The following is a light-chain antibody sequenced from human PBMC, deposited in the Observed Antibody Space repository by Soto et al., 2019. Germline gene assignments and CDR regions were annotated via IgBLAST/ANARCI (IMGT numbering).Light chain of an antibody. J-gene: IGKJ1*01. CDR1: QSISSS. Sequence: IQMTQSPTPLSPSVGDRVTVTCRASQSISSSLNWYQQKPGKAPKLLIYAASSLQSGVPSRFSGSGSGTEFTLTISSLQPEDFATYYCLQHNSYPRTFGQGTKVDIK. V-gene: IGKV1-17*01. CDR3: LQHNSYPRT. CDR2: AAS.